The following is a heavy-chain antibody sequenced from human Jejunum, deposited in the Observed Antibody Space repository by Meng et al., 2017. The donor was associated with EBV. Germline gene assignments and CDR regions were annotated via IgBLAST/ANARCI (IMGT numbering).Heavy chain of an antibody. V-gene: IGHV4-34*01. Sequence: QKWGAARLKSSETLSLTMAFYSGSVCGFYWSGIQQHPGEGREWIGEINHSGSTNYNPSLRSRVTISVDTSKNHFSLRLNSVTAAQTAVYYCARVAFSYTTRSLDSWGQGTLVTVSS. CDR1: SGSVCGFY. J-gene: IGHJ4*02. D-gene: IGHD3-16*02. CDR3: ARVAFSYTTRSLDS. CDR2: INHSGST.